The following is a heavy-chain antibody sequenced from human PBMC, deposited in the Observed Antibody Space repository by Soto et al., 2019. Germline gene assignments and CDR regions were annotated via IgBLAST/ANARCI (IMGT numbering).Heavy chain of an antibody. J-gene: IGHJ3*02. V-gene: IGHV4-31*03. D-gene: IGHD3-3*01. CDR1: GGSISSADYY. CDR2: IYYSGST. Sequence: QVQLQESGPGLVKPSQTLSLTCTVSGGSISSADYYWSWIRQHPGKGLEWIGYIYYSGSTYYNPSLKSRVNISVDTSKNLFSLKLTPVTAADTAVYYCARENGDFWTDAFDIWGQGTMVTVSS. CDR3: ARENGDFWTDAFDI.